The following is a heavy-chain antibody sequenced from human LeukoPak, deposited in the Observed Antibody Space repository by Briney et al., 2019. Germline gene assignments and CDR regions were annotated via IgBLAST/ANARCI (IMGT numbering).Heavy chain of an antibody. D-gene: IGHD3-10*01. CDR1: GFTFSSYW. J-gene: IGHJ4*02. CDR3: ARDVSITMVRGAKDY. Sequence: PGGSLRLSCAAPGFTFSSYWMSWVRQAPGKGLEWVANIKQDGSEKYYVDSVKGRFTISRDNAKNSLYLQMNSLRAEDTAVYYCARDVSITMVRGAKDYWGQGTLVTVSS. CDR2: IKQDGSEK. V-gene: IGHV3-7*01.